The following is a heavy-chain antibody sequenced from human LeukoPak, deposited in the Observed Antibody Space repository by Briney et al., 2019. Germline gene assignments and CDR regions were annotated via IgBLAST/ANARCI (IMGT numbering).Heavy chain of an antibody. V-gene: IGHV2-5*01. Sequence: SGPTLVNPTQTLTLTCTFSGFSLSTRGVGVGWIRQPPVKALEWLALIDWSDDERYTLSLKSRLTIRKDTSKNHVVLTMTNKDTVDTAKYSCAHLKSGSWYNWFDPWGQGTLVTVSS. CDR2: IDWSDDE. J-gene: IGHJ5*02. D-gene: IGHD5-12*01. CDR1: GFSLSTRGVG. CDR3: AHLKSGSWYNWFDP.